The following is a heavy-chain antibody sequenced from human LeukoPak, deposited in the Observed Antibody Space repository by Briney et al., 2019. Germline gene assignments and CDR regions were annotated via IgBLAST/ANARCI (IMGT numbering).Heavy chain of an antibody. Sequence: GGSLRLSCAASGFTFSSYGMHWVRQAPGKGLEWVAVIWYDGSNKYYADSVKGRFTISRDNSKNTLYLQMNSLRAEDTAVYYCARDRGQQLVPGVYFQHWGQGTLVTVSS. V-gene: IGHV3-33*01. CDR1: GFTFSSYG. CDR2: IWYDGSNK. CDR3: ARDRGQQLVPGVYFQH. D-gene: IGHD6-13*01. J-gene: IGHJ1*01.